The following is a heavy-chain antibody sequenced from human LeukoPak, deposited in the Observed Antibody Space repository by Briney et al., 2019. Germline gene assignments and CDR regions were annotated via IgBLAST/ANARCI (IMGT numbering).Heavy chain of an antibody. CDR2: INHSGST. D-gene: IGHD2-2*01. CDR3: ARQDCSSTSCYGPVDY. Sequence: PSETLSLICAVYGGSFSGYYWSWIRQPPGKGLEWIGEINHSGSTNYNPSLKSRVTISVDTSENQFSLKLSSVTAADTAVYYCARQDCSSTSCYGPVDYWGQGTLVTVSS. J-gene: IGHJ4*02. CDR1: GGSFSGYY. V-gene: IGHV4-34*01.